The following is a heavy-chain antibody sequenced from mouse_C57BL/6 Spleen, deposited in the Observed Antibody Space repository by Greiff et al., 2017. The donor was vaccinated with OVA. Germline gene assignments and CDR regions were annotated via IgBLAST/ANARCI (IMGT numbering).Heavy chain of an antibody. CDR3: TGGGGYWYFDV. V-gene: IGHV6-3*01. Sequence: EVKLVESGGGLVQPGGSMKLSCVASGFTFSNYWMNWVRQSPEKGLEWVAQIRLKSDNYATHYAESVKGRFTISRDDSKSSVYLQMNNLRAEDTGIYYCTGGGGYWYFDVWGTGTTVTVSS. CDR1: GFTFSNYW. CDR2: IRLKSDNYAT. J-gene: IGHJ1*03. D-gene: IGHD1-1*02.